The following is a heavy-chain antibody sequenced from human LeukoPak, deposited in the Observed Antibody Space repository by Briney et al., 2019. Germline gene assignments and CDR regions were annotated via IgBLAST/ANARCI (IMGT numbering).Heavy chain of an antibody. Sequence: ASVKVSCKASGYTFTSYYMHWVRQAPGQGLEWRGIINPSGGSTSYAQKFQGRVTMTRDMSTSTVYMELSSLRSEDTAVYYCARVSGSPRGYSYGYLFDYWGQGTLVTVSS. V-gene: IGHV1-46*01. CDR1: GYTFTSYY. CDR2: INPSGGST. J-gene: IGHJ4*02. CDR3: ARVSGSPRGYSYGYLFDY. D-gene: IGHD5-18*01.